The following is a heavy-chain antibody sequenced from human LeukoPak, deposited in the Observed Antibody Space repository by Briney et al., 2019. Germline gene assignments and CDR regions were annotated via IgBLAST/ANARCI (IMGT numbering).Heavy chain of an antibody. J-gene: IGHJ4*02. Sequence: TSETLSLTCTVSGGSLITYYWNWIRQPAGKGLEWIGRIYTTGTTNYNPSLKGRLTMSVDTSKNQFSLKLSSVTAADTAVYYCARDSGNERLGVYFDYWGQGTLVTVSS. D-gene: IGHD7-27*01. V-gene: IGHV4-4*07. CDR2: IYTTGTT. CDR3: ARDSGNERLGVYFDY. CDR1: GGSLITYY.